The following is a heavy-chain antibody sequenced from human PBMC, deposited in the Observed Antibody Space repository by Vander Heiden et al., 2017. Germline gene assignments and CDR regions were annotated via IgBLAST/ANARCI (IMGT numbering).Heavy chain of an antibody. D-gene: IGHD2-2*02. Sequence: QVQLQESGPGLVKPSETLSLTCTVSGGPISSYYWSGIRQPAGKGVEWIGRSYTSGSTNYNPSLKSRVTMSVDTSKNQFSLKLSAVTAADTAVYYCARSRVLDCSSTSCYTGGWFDPWGQGTLVTVSS. CDR1: GGPISSYY. V-gene: IGHV4-4*07. J-gene: IGHJ5*02. CDR2: SYTSGST. CDR3: ARSRVLDCSSTSCYTGGWFDP.